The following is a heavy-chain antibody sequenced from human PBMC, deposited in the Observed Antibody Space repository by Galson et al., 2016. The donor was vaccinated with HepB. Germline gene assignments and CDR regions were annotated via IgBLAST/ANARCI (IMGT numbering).Heavy chain of an antibody. CDR1: GYNFNSYW. D-gene: IGHD3-10*01. CDR3: ARGSLVPRGAFDY. CDR2: IWPGDSDA. J-gene: IGHJ4*02. Sequence: QSGAEVKKPGESLKISCTGSGYNFNSYWIAWVRQRPGKGLEWMGIIWPGDSDARYSPSFQGQVTISADKSISTAYLQWSSLKASDTAMYYCARGSLVPRGAFDYWGQGTLVTVSS. V-gene: IGHV5-51*01.